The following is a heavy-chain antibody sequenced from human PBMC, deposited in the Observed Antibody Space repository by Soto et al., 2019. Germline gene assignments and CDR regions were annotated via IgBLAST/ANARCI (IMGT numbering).Heavy chain of an antibody. CDR1: GFTVSSNY. CDR3: ARDRTVEMATITYFGY. Sequence: GGSLRLSCAASGFTVSSNYMSWVRQAPGKGLEWVSVIYSGGSTYYADSVKGRFTISRDNSKNTLYLQMNSLRAEDTAVYYCARDRTVEMATITYFGYWGQGTLVTVSS. J-gene: IGHJ4*02. V-gene: IGHV3-66*01. D-gene: IGHD5-12*01. CDR2: IYSGGST.